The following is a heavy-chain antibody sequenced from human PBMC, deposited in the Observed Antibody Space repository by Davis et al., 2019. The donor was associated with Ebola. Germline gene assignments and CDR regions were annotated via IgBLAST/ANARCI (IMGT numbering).Heavy chain of an antibody. CDR1: GDSVAGGSGG. CDR3: ARGWLRGGMDV. CDR2: TYYESKWYN. J-gene: IGHJ6*02. Sequence: PSETLSPTCATPGDSVAGGSGGWNWIRQSPSRGLEWLGRTYYESKWYNDDAVSVKSRTTTNPDTSKNQLSLQLNSVTPEDTALYYCARGWLRGGMDVWGEGTTVTV. V-gene: IGHV6-1*01. D-gene: IGHD5-18*01.